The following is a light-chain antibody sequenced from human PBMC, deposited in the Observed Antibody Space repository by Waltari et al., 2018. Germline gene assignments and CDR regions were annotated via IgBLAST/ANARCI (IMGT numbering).Light chain of an antibody. CDR3: ASWDDSMNGHWV. CDR2: RSD. CDR1: ASNTGGNL. V-gene: IGLV1-44*01. Sequence: QSVLTQPPSASGPPGQRVTISCSGSASNTGGNLLNWYQPLPGKAPKLLIYRSDLRPSGVPDRFSGSKSGTSASLAISGLQSEDEADYFCASWDDSMNGHWVFGGGTKVTVL. J-gene: IGLJ3*02.